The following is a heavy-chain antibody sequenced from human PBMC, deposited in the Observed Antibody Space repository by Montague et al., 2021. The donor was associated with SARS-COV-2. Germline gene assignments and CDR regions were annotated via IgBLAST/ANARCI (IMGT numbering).Heavy chain of an antibody. CDR1: GGPFSGYY. CDR2: INHSGST. J-gene: IGHJ6*02. CDR3: ARGRPVTTFYYYYGMDV. D-gene: IGHD4-17*01. V-gene: IGHV4-34*01. Sequence: SETLSLTCAVYGGPFSGYYWSWIRQPPGKGLEWIGEINHSGSTNYNPSLKSRVTISVDTSKNQFSLKLSSVTAADTAVYYCARGRPVTTFYYYYGMDVWGQGTTVTVSS.